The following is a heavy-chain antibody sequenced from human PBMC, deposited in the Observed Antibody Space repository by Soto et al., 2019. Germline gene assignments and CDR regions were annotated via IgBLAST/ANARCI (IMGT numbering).Heavy chain of an antibody. CDR2: ISYDGSNK. V-gene: IGHV3-30*18. CDR3: AKDVVVGATTGLGDYYYYYGMDV. CDR1: GFSLSSYG. D-gene: IGHD1-26*01. J-gene: IGHJ6*02. Sequence: GRALRLSCVASGFSLSSYGMHWVRQAPGKGLEWVAVISYDGSNKYYADSVKGRFTISRDNSKNTLYLQMNSLRAEDTAVYYCAKDVVVGATTGLGDYYYYYGMDVWGQGTTVTVSS.